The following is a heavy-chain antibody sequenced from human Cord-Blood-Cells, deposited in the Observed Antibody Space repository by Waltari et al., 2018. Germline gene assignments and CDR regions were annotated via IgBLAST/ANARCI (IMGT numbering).Heavy chain of an antibody. CDR1: GFTFSNAW. CDR2: IKSKTDGGTT. J-gene: IGHJ4*02. Sequence: EVQLVESGGGLVKPGGSLRLSCGASGFTFSNAWMSWVSQAPGKGLVWVGGIKSKTDGGTTDYAAPVKGRFTISRDDSKNTLYLQMNSLKTEDTAVYYCTTHPSAGYSSGLDYWGQGTLVTVSS. D-gene: IGHD6-25*01. CDR3: TTHPSAGYSSGLDY. V-gene: IGHV3-15*01.